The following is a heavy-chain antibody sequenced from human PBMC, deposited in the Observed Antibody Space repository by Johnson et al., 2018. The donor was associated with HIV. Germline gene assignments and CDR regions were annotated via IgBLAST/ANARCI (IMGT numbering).Heavy chain of an antibody. J-gene: IGHJ3*02. D-gene: IGHD6-19*01. CDR1: GFTFSSYG. Sequence: QVQLVESGGGVVQPGGSLRLSCAASGFTFSSYGMHWVRQAPGKGLEWVAFIRYDGSNKYYVDSVKGRFTISRDNSKNTLYLQMNSLRAEDTAVYYCAREGGAVASRGFDIWGQGTMVTVSA. V-gene: IGHV3-30*02. CDR3: AREGGAVASRGFDI. CDR2: IRYDGSNK.